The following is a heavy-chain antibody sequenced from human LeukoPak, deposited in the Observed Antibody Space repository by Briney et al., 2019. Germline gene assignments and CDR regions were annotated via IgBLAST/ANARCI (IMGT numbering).Heavy chain of an antibody. D-gene: IGHD2-2*01. V-gene: IGHV4-39*01. CDR2: INYSGRT. Sequence: SETLSLTYTVSGGSISSGIFYWAWVRQPPGKGLEWIGSINYSGRTFYTPSLKSRVTVSVDTSKNQFSLKPNSVTAADTSVYYCARLISCSITSCYFDYWGQGNLVTVSS. CDR1: GGSISSGIFY. CDR3: ARLISCSITSCYFDY. J-gene: IGHJ4*02.